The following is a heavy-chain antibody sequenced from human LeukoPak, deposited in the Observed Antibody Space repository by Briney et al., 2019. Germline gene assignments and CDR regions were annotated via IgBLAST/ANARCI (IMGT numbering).Heavy chain of an antibody. CDR2: ISAYNGNT. V-gene: IGHV1-18*01. CDR3: ARGSAQWWVCAFDI. Sequence: GASVKVSCKASGYTFTSYGISWVRQAPGQGPEWMGWISAYNGNTNYAQKLQGRVTMTTDTSTSTAYMELRSLRSDDTAVYYCARGSAQWWVCAFDIWGQGTMVTVSS. D-gene: IGHD2-15*01. J-gene: IGHJ3*02. CDR1: GYTFTSYG.